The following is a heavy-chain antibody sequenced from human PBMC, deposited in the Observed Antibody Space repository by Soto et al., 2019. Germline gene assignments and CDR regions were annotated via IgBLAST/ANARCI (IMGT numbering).Heavy chain of an antibody. D-gene: IGHD6-13*01. CDR2: VSDSNDYP. V-gene: IGHV1-18*01. CDR3: ARGRGVVIPAGTPDAFDV. Sequence: ASVKVSCKASGYTFNKYRVNGVRQAAGQGLEWMGRVSDSNDYPTLAQKFHGRITLTTDASTDTAYMELQDLRSDETCMYYCARGRGVVIPAGTPDAFDVWGQGTIITVSS. CDR1: GYTFNKYR. J-gene: IGHJ3*01.